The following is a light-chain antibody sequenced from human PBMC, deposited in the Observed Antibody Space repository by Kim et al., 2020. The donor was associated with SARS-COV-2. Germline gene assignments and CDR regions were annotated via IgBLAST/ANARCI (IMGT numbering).Light chain of an antibody. CDR1: QRIGDN. Sequence: EIILTQSPATLSVSPGERVTLSCRASQRIGDNLAWYHQKLGQAPRVLIYGASTRATGVPARFSGSGSETEFSLTISSLQSEDLGVYYCQQYDNGWTFGQGTKVTIK. CDR2: GAS. V-gene: IGKV3-15*01. J-gene: IGKJ1*01. CDR3: QQYDNGWT.